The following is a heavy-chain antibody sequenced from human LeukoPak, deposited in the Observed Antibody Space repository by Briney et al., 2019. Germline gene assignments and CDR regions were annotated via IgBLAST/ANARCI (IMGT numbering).Heavy chain of an antibody. D-gene: IGHD2-2*01. CDR1: GFTFSSYG. V-gene: IGHV3-7*01. CDR2: IKQEGSEK. Sequence: GGSLRLSCAASGFTFSSYGMHWVRQAPGKGLEWVANIKQEGSEKYYVDSVKGRFTISRDNAKNSLYLQMNSLRAEDTAVYYCARLYCSSASCFYYYYYYMDVWGKGTTVTISS. J-gene: IGHJ6*03. CDR3: ARLYCSSASCFYYYYYYMDV.